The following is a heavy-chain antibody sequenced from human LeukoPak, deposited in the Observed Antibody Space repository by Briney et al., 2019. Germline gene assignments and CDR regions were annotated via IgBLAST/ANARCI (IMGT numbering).Heavy chain of an antibody. CDR2: INTNTGNP. CDR3: ARVAPEDIVVVVAAPLDY. J-gene: IGHJ4*02. D-gene: IGHD2-15*01. CDR1: GYTFTSYA. Sequence: ASVKVSCKASGYTFTSYAMNWVRQAPGQGLEWMGWINTNTGNPTYAQGFTGRFVFSLDTSVSTAYLQISSLKAEDTAVYYCARVAPEDIVVVVAAPLDYWGQGTLVTVSS. V-gene: IGHV7-4-1*02.